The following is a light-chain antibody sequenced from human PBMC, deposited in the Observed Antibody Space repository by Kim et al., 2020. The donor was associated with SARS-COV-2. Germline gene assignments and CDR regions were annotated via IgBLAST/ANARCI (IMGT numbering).Light chain of an antibody. J-gene: IGKJ1*01. V-gene: IGKV3-11*01. CDR1: QSVSSY. Sequence: EIVLTQSPATLSLSPGERATLSCRASQSVSSYLAWYQQKSGQAPRLLIYDASNRATGIPARFSGSGSGTDFTLTISSLEPEDFAVYYCQQRSNWPRTSGQGPKVDI. CDR3: QQRSNWPRT. CDR2: DAS.